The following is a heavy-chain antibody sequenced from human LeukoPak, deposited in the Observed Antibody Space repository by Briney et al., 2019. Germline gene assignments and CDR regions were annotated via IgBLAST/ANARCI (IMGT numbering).Heavy chain of an antibody. CDR1: GFTFSKYW. D-gene: IGHD3-22*01. J-gene: IGHJ4*02. CDR2: IKQEGVET. CDR3: ARGGIHSGYYHFDS. Sequence: GGSLRLSCAASGFTFSKYWMTWVRQAPGKGLEWVAIIKQEGVETYYAESVKGRFTISRDNAKNSLFLEMNSPRDDDTAVYYCARGGIHSGYYHFDSWGRGTSVSVSS. V-gene: IGHV3-7*01.